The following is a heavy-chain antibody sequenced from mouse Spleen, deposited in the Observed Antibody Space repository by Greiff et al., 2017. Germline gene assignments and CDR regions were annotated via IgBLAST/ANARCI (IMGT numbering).Heavy chain of an antibody. CDR2: IDPSDSYT. D-gene: IGHD3-1*01. V-gene: IGHV1-59*01. CDR1: GYTFTSYY. CDR3: ARGGARATRAMDY. Sequence: QVQLKQSGAELVKPGASVKLSCKASGYTFTSYYMYWVKQRPGQGLEWIGVIDPSDSYTNYNQKFKGKATLTVDTSSSTAYMQLSSLTSEDSAVYYCARGGARATRAMDYWGQGTSVTVSS. J-gene: IGHJ4*01.